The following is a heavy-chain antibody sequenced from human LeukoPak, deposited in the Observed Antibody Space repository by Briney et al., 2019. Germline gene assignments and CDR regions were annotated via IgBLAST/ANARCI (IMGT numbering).Heavy chain of an antibody. J-gene: IGHJ5*02. CDR1: GYSISSGYY. CDR3: ASLNFDFNFDP. CDR2: IHHNGNT. D-gene: IGHD3-3*01. V-gene: IGHV4-38-2*01. Sequence: SETLSLTCDVSGYSISSGYYWGWIRLPPGKGLEWIGTIHHNGNTYYNLSLKSRVTISAANSKNQFSLRLTSVTAADTAVYYCASLNFDFNFDPWGQGTLVTVSS.